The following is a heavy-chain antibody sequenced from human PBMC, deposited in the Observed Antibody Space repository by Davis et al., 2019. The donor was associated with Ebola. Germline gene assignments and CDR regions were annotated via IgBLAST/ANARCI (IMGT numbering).Heavy chain of an antibody. CDR1: GYTFTSYA. D-gene: IGHD3-10*01. Sequence: ASVKVSCKASGYTFTSYAMHWVRQAPGQRLEWMGWINAGNGNTKYSQKFQGRVTITRDTSASTAYMELSSLRSEDTAVYYCASRGSGAPQPDYYYYMDVWGKGTTVTVSS. V-gene: IGHV1-3*01. CDR3: ASRGSGAPQPDYYYYMDV. CDR2: INAGNGNT. J-gene: IGHJ6*03.